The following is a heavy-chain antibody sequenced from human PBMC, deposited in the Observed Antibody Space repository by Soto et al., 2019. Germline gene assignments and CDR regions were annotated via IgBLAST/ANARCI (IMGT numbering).Heavy chain of an antibody. D-gene: IGHD4-4*01. V-gene: IGHV3-23*01. CDR1: GFTFSSYA. J-gene: IGHJ6*02. CDR3: AKGARASNNRYYYYYGMDV. Sequence: SLRLSCAASGFTFSSYAMSWVRQAPGKGLEWVSAISGSGGSTYYADSVKGRFTISRDNSKNTLYLQMNSLRAEDTAVYYCAKGARASNNRYYYYYGMDVWGQGTTVTVSS. CDR2: ISGSGGST.